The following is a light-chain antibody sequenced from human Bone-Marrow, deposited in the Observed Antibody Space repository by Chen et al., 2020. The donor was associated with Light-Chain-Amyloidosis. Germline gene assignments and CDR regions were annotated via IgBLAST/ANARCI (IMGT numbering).Light chain of an antibody. V-gene: IGKV3-15*01. CDR2: GAS. CDR3: QQYNNWPRT. J-gene: IGKJ1*01. Sequence: EIVMTQSPATLSLSPGDRATLSCRASQSVRSYLAWYQQKPGQAPRRLIYGASTRATGIPARFSGSGSGTEFTLTISSLQSEDCAVYYCQQYNNWPRTFGQGTKVEIK. CDR1: QSVRSY.